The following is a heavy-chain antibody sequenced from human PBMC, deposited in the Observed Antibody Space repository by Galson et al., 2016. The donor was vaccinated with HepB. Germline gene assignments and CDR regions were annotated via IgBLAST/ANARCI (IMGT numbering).Heavy chain of an antibody. V-gene: IGHV3-33*01. CDR3: ARVEGLGSNWYRAPHFDS. J-gene: IGHJ4*02. D-gene: IGHD6-13*01. Sequence: SLRLSCAASEFTFSTYGMHWVRQAPGKGLEWVALIWHDGSNKYYADSVKGRFTISRDSPKNTLYLQMNSLRIEDTAVYYCARVEGLGSNWYRAPHFDSWGQGTLVTVSS. CDR1: EFTFSTYG. CDR2: IWHDGSNK.